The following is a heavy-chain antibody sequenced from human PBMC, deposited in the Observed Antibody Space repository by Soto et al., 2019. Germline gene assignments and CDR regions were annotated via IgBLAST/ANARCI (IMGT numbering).Heavy chain of an antibody. J-gene: IGHJ4*02. V-gene: IGHV4-61*08. CDR3: GRDRPGGDILTGQL. Sequence: PSETLSLTCTVSGGSISDYYSISDYYWSWIRQPPGKGLEWIGYIYSGTTNYNPSLKSRVTISLDTSKNQFFLNLRSVTAADTAVYYCGRDRPGGDILTGQLWGQGTLVTVS. CDR1: GGSISDYYSISDYY. CDR2: IYSGTT. D-gene: IGHD3-9*01.